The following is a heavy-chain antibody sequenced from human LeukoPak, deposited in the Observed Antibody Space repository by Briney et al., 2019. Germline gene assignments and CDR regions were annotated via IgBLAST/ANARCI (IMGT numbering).Heavy chain of an antibody. CDR3: PKDLTSDFGGAFDP. CDR1: GITFSSYS. J-gene: IGHJ5*02. CDR2: ISSSSSYI. V-gene: IGHV3-21*01. D-gene: IGHD3-10*01. Sequence: PGGSLRLSCAASGITFSSYSMNWVRQAPGKGLEWVSSISSSSSYIYYADSVKGRFTISRDNSKNTLYLQMNSLRPEDTAVYYCPKDLTSDFGGAFDPWGQGTLVTVSS.